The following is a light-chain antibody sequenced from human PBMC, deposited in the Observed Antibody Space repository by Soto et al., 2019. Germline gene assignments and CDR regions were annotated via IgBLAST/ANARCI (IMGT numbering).Light chain of an antibody. CDR3: QQYNSYWT. Sequence: DIVLTQSPATLSLSPGERATLSCGASQTVSSSYLAWYQQKPGLAPRLLIYDASSRATGIPDRFSGSGSGTEFTLTISSLQPDDFATYYCQQYNSYWTFGQGTKVEIK. CDR1: QTVSSSY. V-gene: IGKV3D-20*01. CDR2: DAS. J-gene: IGKJ1*01.